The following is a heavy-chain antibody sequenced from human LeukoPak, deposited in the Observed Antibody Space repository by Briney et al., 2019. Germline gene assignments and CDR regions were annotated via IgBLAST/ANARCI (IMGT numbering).Heavy chain of an antibody. CDR2: ISSSSSYI. Sequence: GGSLRLSCAASGFTFSSYSMSWVRQAPGKGLEWVSSISSSSSYIYYADSVKGRFTISRDNAKNSLYLQMNSLRAEDKAVYYCARGSVGATPIYYYYGMDVWGQGTTVTVSS. D-gene: IGHD1-26*01. V-gene: IGHV3-21*01. CDR3: ARGSVGATPIYYYYGMDV. CDR1: GFTFSSYS. J-gene: IGHJ6*02.